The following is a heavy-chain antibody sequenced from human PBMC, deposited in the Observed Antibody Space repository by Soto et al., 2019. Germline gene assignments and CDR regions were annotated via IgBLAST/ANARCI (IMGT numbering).Heavy chain of an antibody. CDR1: GGSISSYY. CDR3: ARSFGVVIIGY. J-gene: IGHJ4*02. CDR2: IDYSGST. V-gene: IGHV4-59*08. D-gene: IGHD3-3*01. Sequence: SETLSLTCTVSGGSISSYYWSWIRQPPGKGLEWIGYIDYSGSTNYNPSLKSRVTISVDTSKNQFSLKLSSVTAADTAVYYCARSFGVVIIGYWGQGTLVTVSS.